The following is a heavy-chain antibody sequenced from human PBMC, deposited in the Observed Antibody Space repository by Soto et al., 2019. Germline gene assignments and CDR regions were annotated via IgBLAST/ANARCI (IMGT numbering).Heavy chain of an antibody. J-gene: IGHJ5*02. CDR1: GFTFSSYG. CDR2: ISYDGSNK. Sequence: GGSLRLSCAASGFTFSSYGMHWVRQAPGKGLEWVAVISYDGSNKYYADSVKGRFTISRDNSKNTLYLQMNSLRAEDTAVYYCAKEWFGELLGWFDPWGQGTLVTVSS. V-gene: IGHV3-30*18. CDR3: AKEWFGELLGWFDP. D-gene: IGHD3-10*01.